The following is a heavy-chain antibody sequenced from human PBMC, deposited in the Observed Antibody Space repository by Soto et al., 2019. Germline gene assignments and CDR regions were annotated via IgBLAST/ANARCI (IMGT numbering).Heavy chain of an antibody. CDR2: FDPEDGET. CDR1: GYTLTELS. Sequence: ASVKVSCKVSGYTLTELSMHWVRQAPGKGLEWMGGFDPEDGETIYAQKFQGRVTMTEDTSTDTAYMELSSLRSEDTALYYCATRFPSYSNYVHWFDPWGQGTLVTVPS. D-gene: IGHD4-4*01. CDR3: ATRFPSYSNYVHWFDP. J-gene: IGHJ5*02. V-gene: IGHV1-24*01.